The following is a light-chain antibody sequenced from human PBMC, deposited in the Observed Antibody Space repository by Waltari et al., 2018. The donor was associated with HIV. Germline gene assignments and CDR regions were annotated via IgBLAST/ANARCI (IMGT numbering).Light chain of an antibody. CDR1: RSAIGSNY. CDR2: RNN. Sequence: QSVLTQPPSASGTPGQRVTISCSGARSAIGSNYVYWYQPLPGTAPKLLIYRNNQRPSGVPDRFSASKSGTSASLAISGLRSEDEADYYCAAWDVSLRGAYVFGTGTKVAVL. CDR3: AAWDVSLRGAYV. V-gene: IGLV1-47*01. J-gene: IGLJ1*01.